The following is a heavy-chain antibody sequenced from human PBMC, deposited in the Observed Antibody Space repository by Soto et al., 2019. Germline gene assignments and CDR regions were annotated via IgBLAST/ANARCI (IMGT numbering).Heavy chain of an antibody. D-gene: IGHD6-19*01. CDR2: IYHSGST. V-gene: IGHV4-4*02. CDR3: ARVAVAGPYYYGMDV. J-gene: IGHJ6*04. CDR1: GGSISSSNW. Sequence: QVQLQESGPGLVKPSGTMSLTCAVSGGSISSSNWWSWVRQPPGKGLEWIGEIYHSGSTNYNPSLKSLGTISVDKSKHPFSLKLSSVAAADTAVYYCARVAVAGPYYYGMDVWGKGSTVTVS.